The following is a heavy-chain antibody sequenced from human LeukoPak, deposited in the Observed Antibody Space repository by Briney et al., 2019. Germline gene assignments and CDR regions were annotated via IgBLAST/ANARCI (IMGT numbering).Heavy chain of an antibody. CDR3: AKTKWYYDSSGYYYFDY. CDR1: GFTFSNYA. D-gene: IGHD3-22*01. Sequence: GGSLRLSCAASGFTFSNYAMHWVRQAPGKGLEWVSGISWNSGSIGYADSVKGRFTISRDNAKNSLYLQMDSLRAEDTALYYCAKTKWYYDSSGYYYFDYWGQGTLVTVSS. J-gene: IGHJ4*02. CDR2: ISWNSGSI. V-gene: IGHV3-9*01.